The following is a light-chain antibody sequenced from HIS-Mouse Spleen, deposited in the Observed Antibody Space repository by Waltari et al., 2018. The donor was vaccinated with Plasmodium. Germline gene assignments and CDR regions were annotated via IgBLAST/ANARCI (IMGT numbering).Light chain of an antibody. CDR1: SSNIGSNP. V-gene: IGLV1-44*01. J-gene: IGLJ2*01. Sequence: QSVLPQPPSASGTPGQRVPLSCSGSSSNIGSNPVSWYQQPPGTAPKLLIYSNNQRPSGVPDRFSGSKSGTSASLAISGLQSEDEADYYCAAWDDSLNGVVFGGGTKLTVL. CDR3: AAWDDSLNGVV. CDR2: SNN.